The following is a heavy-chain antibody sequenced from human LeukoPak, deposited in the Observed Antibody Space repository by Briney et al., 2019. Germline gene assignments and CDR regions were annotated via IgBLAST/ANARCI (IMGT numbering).Heavy chain of an antibody. Sequence: SGPTLVNPTQTLTLTCTFSGFSVSTSGVGVGWSRQPPGKALELLALLHWDDEKGSIPSLKPRLPITNDTSKHQVVLTMTNMDPVDTATYYCAHMRAWDRTFDYWGQGTLVTVSS. CDR3: AHMRAWDRTFDY. D-gene: IGHD1-26*01. V-gene: IGHV2-5*02. J-gene: IGHJ4*02. CDR1: GFSVSTSGVG. CDR2: LHWDDEK.